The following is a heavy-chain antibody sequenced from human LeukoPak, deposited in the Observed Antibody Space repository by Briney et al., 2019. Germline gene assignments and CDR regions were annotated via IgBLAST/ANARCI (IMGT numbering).Heavy chain of an antibody. V-gene: IGHV1-2*02. CDR3: ARISRSWGFDY. CDR1: GYTFTGYY. Sequence: EASVTVSCMASGYTFTGYYMHWVRQAPGQGLEWMGWINPNSGGTNYAQKFQGRVTMTRDTSISTAYMELSRLRSDDTAVYYCARISRSWGFDYWGQGTLVTVSS. D-gene: IGHD6-13*01. CDR2: INPNSGGT. J-gene: IGHJ4*02.